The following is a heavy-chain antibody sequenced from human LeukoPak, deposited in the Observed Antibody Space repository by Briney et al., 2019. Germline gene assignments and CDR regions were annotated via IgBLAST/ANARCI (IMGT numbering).Heavy chain of an antibody. CDR1: GGSFSGYY. CDR2: INHSGST. Sequence: SETLSLTCAVYGGSFSGYYWSWIRQPPGKGLEWIGEINHSGSTNYNPSLKSRVTISVDTSKNQFSLKLSSVTAADTAVYYCARVGCSSTSCYTEYFQHWGQGTLVTVSS. V-gene: IGHV4-34*01. J-gene: IGHJ1*01. CDR3: ARVGCSSTSCYTEYFQH. D-gene: IGHD2-2*02.